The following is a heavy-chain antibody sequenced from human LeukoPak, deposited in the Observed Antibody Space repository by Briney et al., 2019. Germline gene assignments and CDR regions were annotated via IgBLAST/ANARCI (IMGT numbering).Heavy chain of an antibody. CDR2: INHSGST. CDR1: GGSFSGYY. V-gene: IGHV4-34*01. D-gene: IGHD6-19*01. J-gene: IGHJ4*02. Sequence: SETLSLTCAVYGGSFSGYYWSWIRQPPGKGLEWIGEINHSGSTNYNPSLKSRVTISVDTSKNQFSLKLSSVTAADTAVYYCARAEHDRGWLSWGQGTLVTVSS. CDR3: ARAEHDRGWLS.